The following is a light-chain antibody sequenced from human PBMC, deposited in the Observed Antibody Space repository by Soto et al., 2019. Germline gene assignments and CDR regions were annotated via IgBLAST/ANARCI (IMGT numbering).Light chain of an antibody. CDR2: VNS. CDR1: SSDVGDYKY. J-gene: IGLJ1*01. CDR3: SSYTSSDTPYV. Sequence: QPASVSGSPGQSITISCTGTSSDVGDYKYVSWYQQHPDKAPKLMIYVNSNRPSGVSNRFSGSKSGNTASLTISGLQAEDEADYYCSSYTSSDTPYVFGTGTKLTVL. V-gene: IGLV2-14*01.